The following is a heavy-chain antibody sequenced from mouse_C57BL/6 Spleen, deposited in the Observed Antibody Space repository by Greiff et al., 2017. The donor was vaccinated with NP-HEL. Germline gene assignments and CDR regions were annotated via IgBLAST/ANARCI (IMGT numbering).Heavy chain of an antibody. J-gene: IGHJ2*01. D-gene: IGHD2-14*01. Sequence: VQLQQSGAELVRPGASVTLSCKASGYTFTDYEMHWVKQTPVHGLEWIGAIDPETGGTAYNQKFKGKAILTADKSSSTAYMELRSLISEDSAVYYCTRPLYYRGYWGQGTTLTVSS. CDR2: IDPETGGT. V-gene: IGHV1-15*01. CDR3: TRPLYYRGY. CDR1: GYTFTDYE.